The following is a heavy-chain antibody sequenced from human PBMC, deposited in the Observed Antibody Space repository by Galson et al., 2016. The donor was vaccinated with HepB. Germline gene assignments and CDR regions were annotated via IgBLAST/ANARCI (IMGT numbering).Heavy chain of an antibody. D-gene: IGHD2-21*02. CDR1: DYTFTSYG. J-gene: IGHJ3*02. CDR2: VSPYNGNT. V-gene: IGHV1-18*04. CDR3: ARGGSPYCGGDCYLHAFDI. Sequence: SVKVSCKASDYTFTSYGITWVRQAPGQGLEWMGWVSPYNGNTYYAQMLQGRVTMTTDTSTSTAYMELRSLTSDDTAVYYCARGGSPYCGGDCYLHAFDIWGQGSMVTVSS.